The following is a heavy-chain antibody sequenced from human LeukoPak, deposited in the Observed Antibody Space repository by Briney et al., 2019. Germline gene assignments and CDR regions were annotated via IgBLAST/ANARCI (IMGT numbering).Heavy chain of an antibody. J-gene: IGHJ6*02. CDR3: ARESLDILTGYSRGMDV. D-gene: IGHD3-9*01. CDR1: GGSISSGGYY. Sequence: PSETLSLTCTVSGGSISSGGYYWSWIRQHPGKGLEWIGYIYYSGSTYYNPSLKSRVTISVDTSKNQFSLKLSSVTAADTAVYYCARESLDILTGYSRGMDVRGQGTTVTVSS. CDR2: IYYSGST. V-gene: IGHV4-31*03.